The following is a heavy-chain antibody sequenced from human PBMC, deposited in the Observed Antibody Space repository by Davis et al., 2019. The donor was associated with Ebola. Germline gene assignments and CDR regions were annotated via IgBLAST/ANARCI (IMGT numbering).Heavy chain of an antibody. J-gene: IGHJ4*02. CDR2: IDPSDSYI. CDR3: ARQGWLVPLDY. Sequence: GESLKISCKGSGYSFTTYWITWVRQMPGKGLEWMGRIDPSDSYINYNPSFQGHVTISVDKSISTAYLQWSSLKASDTAMYYCARQGWLVPLDYWGQGTLVTVSS. D-gene: IGHD2-15*01. CDR1: GYSFTTYW. V-gene: IGHV5-10-1*01.